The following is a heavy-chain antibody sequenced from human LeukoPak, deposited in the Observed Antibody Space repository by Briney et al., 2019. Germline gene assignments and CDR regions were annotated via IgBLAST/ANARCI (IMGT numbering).Heavy chain of an antibody. Sequence: GGSLRLSCAASVFTFSSHWMHWVRQAPGKGLVWVSRINSVGSRTDYADSVKGRFTISRDNARNTLYLQMNSLRAEDTAVYYCTRGGGGSFPHYWGQGTLVTVSS. CDR3: TRGGGGSFPHY. CDR2: INSVGSRT. CDR1: VFTFSSHW. V-gene: IGHV3-74*01. D-gene: IGHD2-21*01. J-gene: IGHJ4*02.